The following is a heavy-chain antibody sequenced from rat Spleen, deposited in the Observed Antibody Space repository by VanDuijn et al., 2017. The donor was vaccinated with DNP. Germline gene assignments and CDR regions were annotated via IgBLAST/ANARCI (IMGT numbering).Heavy chain of an antibody. CDR3: IRWNSGHFDY. CDR1: GFTFSDYY. Sequence: EVQVVESGGGLVQPGRSLKLSCAASGFTFSDYYMAWVRQAPTKGLEWVAYIGSDGYAPYYGDSVKGRFTNSRDNAKSTLYLQMNRLRSEDMATYYCIRWNSGHFDYWGQGVMVTVSS. CDR2: IGSDGYAP. D-gene: IGHD4-3*01. V-gene: IGHV5-22*01. J-gene: IGHJ2*01.